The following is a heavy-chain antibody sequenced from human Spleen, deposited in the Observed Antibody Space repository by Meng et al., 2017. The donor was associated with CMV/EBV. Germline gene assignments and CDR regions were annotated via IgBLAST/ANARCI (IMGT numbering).Heavy chain of an antibody. CDR3: ARGKRTGSYTAFDF. CDR1: VGSFGVSF. D-gene: IGHD3-10*01. V-gene: IGHV4-34*01. J-gene: IGHJ4*02. Sequence: CSGFVGSFGVSFWRWPRQSPAKGLECIGEINHRGSANSTPPLQSRFTIPTDTPRNHFSLRLSSVTAADTAMYYCARGKRTGSYTAFDFWGRGTLVTVSS. CDR2: INHRGSA.